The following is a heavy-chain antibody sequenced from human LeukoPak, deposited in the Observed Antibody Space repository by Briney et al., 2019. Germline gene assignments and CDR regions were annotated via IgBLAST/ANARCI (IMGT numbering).Heavy chain of an antibody. Sequence: EPSETLSLTCTVSGGSISSGGHSWSWIRQPPGKGLEWIGYIYHSGSTYYNPSLKSRVTISVDRSKNQFSLKLSSVTAADTAVYYCARGGTWALDYWGQGTLVTVSS. CDR3: ARGGTWALDY. CDR2: IYHSGST. J-gene: IGHJ4*02. V-gene: IGHV4-30-2*01. D-gene: IGHD3-16*01. CDR1: GGSISSGGHS.